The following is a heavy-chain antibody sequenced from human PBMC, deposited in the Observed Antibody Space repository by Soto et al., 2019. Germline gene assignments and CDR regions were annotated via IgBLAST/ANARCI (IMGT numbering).Heavy chain of an antibody. CDR2: INPNSGGT. CDR1: GYTFTGYY. J-gene: IGHJ6*02. CDR3: ASRAAARVERDYYYYGMDV. V-gene: IGHV1-2*02. D-gene: IGHD6-13*01. Sequence: ASVNVSCKAYGYTFTGYYMHWVRQAPGQGLEWMGWINPNSGGTNYAQKFQGRVTMTRDTSISTAYMELSRLRSDDTAVYYCASRAAARVERDYYYYGMDVWGQGTTVTVSS.